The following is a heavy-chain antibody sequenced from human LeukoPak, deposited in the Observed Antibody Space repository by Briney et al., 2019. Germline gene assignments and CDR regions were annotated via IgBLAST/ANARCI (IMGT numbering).Heavy chain of an antibody. CDR1: GYTFTSYY. J-gene: IGHJ4*02. CDR3: AVPLEMTTAFDY. Sequence: ASVKVSCKAFGYTFTSYYMHWVRQAPGQGLEWMGIINPSGGSTSYAQKFQGRVTMTRATSTSTVYMELRCLRSEDMAVYYCAVPLEMTTAFDYWGQGTLVTVSS. CDR2: INPSGGST. V-gene: IGHV1-46*01. D-gene: IGHD5-24*01.